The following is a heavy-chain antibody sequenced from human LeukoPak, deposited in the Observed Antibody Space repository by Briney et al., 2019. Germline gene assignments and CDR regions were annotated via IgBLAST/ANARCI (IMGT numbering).Heavy chain of an antibody. Sequence: GGSLRLSCTASGFTFSGYGMHWVRQAPGKGLEWVAVISYDGSNIHYADSVKGRFTISRDNAKNSLYLRMNSLRVEDTAVYYCARRYLDYWGQGTLVTVSS. V-gene: IGHV3-30*03. J-gene: IGHJ4*02. CDR3: ARRYLDY. CDR2: ISYDGSNI. CDR1: GFTFSGYG.